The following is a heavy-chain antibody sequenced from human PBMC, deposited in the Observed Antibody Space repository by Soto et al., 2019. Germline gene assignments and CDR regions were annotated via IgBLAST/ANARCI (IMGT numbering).Heavy chain of an antibody. Sequence: PSETLSLTCTVSGGSISSGGYYWSWIRQHPGKGLEWIGYIYYSGSTYYNPSLKSRVTISVDTSKNQFSLKLSSVTAADTAVYYCARVGRTYYYDSSGYYYVPYYFDYWGQGTLVTVS. D-gene: IGHD3-22*01. CDR3: ARVGRTYYYDSSGYYYVPYYFDY. V-gene: IGHV4-31*03. J-gene: IGHJ4*02. CDR2: IYYSGST. CDR1: GGSISSGGYY.